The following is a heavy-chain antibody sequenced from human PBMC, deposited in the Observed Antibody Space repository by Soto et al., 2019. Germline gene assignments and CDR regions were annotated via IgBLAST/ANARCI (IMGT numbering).Heavy chain of an antibody. J-gene: IGHJ6*03. Sequence: SETLSLTCAVYGGSFSGYYWSWIRQPPGKGLEWIGEINHSGSTNYNPSLKSRVTISVDTSKNQFSLKLSSVTAADTAVYYFASLYDFWDHYSYYMYVWGKGTTVTVSS. D-gene: IGHD3-3*01. CDR3: ASLYDFWDHYSYYMYV. CDR1: GGSFSGYY. CDR2: INHSGST. V-gene: IGHV4-34*01.